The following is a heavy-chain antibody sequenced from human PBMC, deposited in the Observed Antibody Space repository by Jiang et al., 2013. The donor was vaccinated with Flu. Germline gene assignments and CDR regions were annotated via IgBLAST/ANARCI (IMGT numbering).Heavy chain of an antibody. CDR3: ARDLSGSFDY. D-gene: IGHD1-26*01. CDR1: GYTFTGYY. J-gene: IGHJ4*02. Sequence: SGYTFTGYYMHWVRQAPGQGLEWMGWINPNSGGTNYAQKFQGWVTMTRDTSISTAYMELSRLRSDDTAVYYCARDLSGSFDYWGQGTLVTVSS. CDR2: INPNSGGT. V-gene: IGHV1-2*04.